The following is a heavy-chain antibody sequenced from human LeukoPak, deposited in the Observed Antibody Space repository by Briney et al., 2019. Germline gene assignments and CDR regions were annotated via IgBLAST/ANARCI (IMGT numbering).Heavy chain of an antibody. V-gene: IGHV4-34*01. Sequence: PSETLSLTXAVYGGSFSGYYWSWICQPPGKGLEWIGEINHSGSTNYNPSLKSRVTISVDTSKNQFSLKLSSVTAADTAVYYCASRLWFGVNWFDPWGQGTLVTVSS. D-gene: IGHD3-10*01. CDR1: GGSFSGYY. J-gene: IGHJ5*02. CDR3: ASRLWFGVNWFDP. CDR2: INHSGST.